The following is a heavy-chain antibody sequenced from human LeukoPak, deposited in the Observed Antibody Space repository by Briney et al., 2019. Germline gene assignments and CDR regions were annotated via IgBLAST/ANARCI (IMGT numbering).Heavy chain of an antibody. D-gene: IGHD1-26*01. CDR2: FDPEDGET. CDR3: ATGQDSGSYSFDY. J-gene: IGHJ4*02. CDR1: GYTLTELS. Sequence: ASVKVSCKVSGYTLTELSMHWVRQAPGKGLEWMGGFDPEDGETIYAQKFQGRVTMTEDTSTDTAYMELGSLRSEDTAVYYCATGQDSGSYSFDYWGQGTLVTVSS. V-gene: IGHV1-24*01.